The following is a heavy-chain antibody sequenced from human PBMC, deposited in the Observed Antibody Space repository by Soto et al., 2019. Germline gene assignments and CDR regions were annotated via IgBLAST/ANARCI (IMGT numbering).Heavy chain of an antibody. CDR3: ARDNGLAEAFDY. J-gene: IGHJ4*02. CDR2: IYYSGST. V-gene: IGHV4-61*01. CDR1: GGSVSSGSDY. Sequence: QVQLQESGPGLVKPSETLSLTCTVSGGSVSSGSDYWSWIRQPPGKGLEWIGYIYYSGSTNYNPSLKSRVTISVDTSKNQFSLKLSSVTAADTAVYYCARDNGLAEAFDYWGQGTLVTVSS. D-gene: IGHD2-15*01.